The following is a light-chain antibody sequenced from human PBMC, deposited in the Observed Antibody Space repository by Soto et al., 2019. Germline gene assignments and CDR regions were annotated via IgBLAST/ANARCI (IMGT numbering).Light chain of an antibody. V-gene: IGLV2-14*03. CDR2: DVT. J-gene: IGLJ1*01. CDR1: SSDVGGYNY. CDR3: SSYTTSNTRQIV. Sequence: QSVLTQPASVSGSPGQSITISCTGTSSDVGGYNYVSWYQHHPGKAPKLIIYDVTNRPSGVSNPLSGSKSGNTASLTISGLQPEDEADYYCSSYTTSNTRQIVFGTGTKVTVL.